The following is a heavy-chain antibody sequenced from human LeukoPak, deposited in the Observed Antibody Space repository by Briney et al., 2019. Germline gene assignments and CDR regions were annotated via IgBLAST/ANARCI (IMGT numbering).Heavy chain of an antibody. CDR1: GFTFDDYA. D-gene: IGHD2-15*01. J-gene: IGHJ6*02. V-gene: IGHV3-9*01. Sequence: GGSLRLSCAASGFTFDDYAMHWVRQAPGKGLEWVSGISWNSGSIGYADSVKGRFTISRDNAKNSLYLQMNSLRAEDTALYYCASGYCSGGSCYPQKGDYYYYGMDVWGQGTTVTVSS. CDR3: ASGYCSGGSCYPQKGDYYYYGMDV. CDR2: ISWNSGSI.